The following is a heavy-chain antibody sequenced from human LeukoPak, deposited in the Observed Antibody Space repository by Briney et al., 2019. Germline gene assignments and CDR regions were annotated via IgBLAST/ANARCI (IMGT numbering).Heavy chain of an antibody. CDR3: ARVERYCSGTSCYSQDYFDY. D-gene: IGHD2-2*01. J-gene: IGHJ4*02. CDR2: ISSDESST. Sequence: GGSLRLSCAASGFTFSSYWMHWVRQAPGEGLVWVSRISSDESSTTYADSVKGRFTISRDNAKNTLYLQMNSLRAEDTAVYYCARVERYCSGTSCYSQDYFDYWGQGALVTVSS. V-gene: IGHV3-74*01. CDR1: GFTFSSYW.